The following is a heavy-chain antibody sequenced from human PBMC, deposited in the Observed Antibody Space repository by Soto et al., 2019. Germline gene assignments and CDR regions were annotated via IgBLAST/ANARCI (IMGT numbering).Heavy chain of an antibody. V-gene: IGHV3-21*01. CDR3: AREGGMTTVATFDY. D-gene: IGHD4-17*01. Sequence: EVQLVESGGGLVKPGGSLRLSCAASGFTFSRYSMNWVRQAPGKGLEWVSSISSSSSYIYYADSVKGRFTISRDNAKNSLYLQMNSLRAEDTAVYYCAREGGMTTVATFDYWGQGTLVTVSS. CDR2: ISSSSSYI. J-gene: IGHJ4*02. CDR1: GFTFSRYS.